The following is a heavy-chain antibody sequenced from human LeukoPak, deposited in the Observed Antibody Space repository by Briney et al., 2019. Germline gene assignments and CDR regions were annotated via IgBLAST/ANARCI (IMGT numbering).Heavy chain of an antibody. D-gene: IGHD2-2*01. CDR1: GGSISSYY. CDR2: IYYSGST. J-gene: IGHJ4*02. Sequence: SETLSLTCTVSGGSISSYYWSWIRQPPGKGLEWIGYIYYSGSTYYNPSLKSRVTISVDTSKNQFSLKLSSVTAADTAVYYCARSPAAAVVVPAAIFDYWGQGTLVTVSS. CDR3: ARSPAAAVVVPAAIFDY. V-gene: IGHV4-59*04.